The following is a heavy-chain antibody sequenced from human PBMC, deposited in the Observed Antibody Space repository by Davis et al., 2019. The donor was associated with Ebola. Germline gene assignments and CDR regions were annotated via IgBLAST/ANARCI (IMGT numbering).Heavy chain of an antibody. CDR1: GGSISSYY. J-gene: IGHJ4*02. V-gene: IGHV4-4*07. D-gene: IGHD1-1*01. Sequence: PGGSLRLSCTVSGGSISSYYWSWIRQPAGKGLEWIGRIYTSGSTNYNPSLKSRVTISVDTSKNQFSLKLSSVTAADTAVYYCARVRSAWNDGLLYFDYWGQGTLVTVSS. CDR3: ARVRSAWNDGLLYFDY. CDR2: IYTSGST.